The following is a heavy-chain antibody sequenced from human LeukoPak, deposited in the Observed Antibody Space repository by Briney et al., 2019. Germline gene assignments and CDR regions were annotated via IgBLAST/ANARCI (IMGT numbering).Heavy chain of an antibody. V-gene: IGHV4-4*07. Sequence: SETLSLTCTVSGGSISSYYWSWIRQPAGKGLEWIGRIYTSGSTDYNPSLKSRVTMSVDTSKNQLSLKLSSVTAADTAVYYCARSPFGIAANWFDPWGQGPLVTVSS. CDR3: ARSPFGIAANWFDP. CDR2: IYTSGST. J-gene: IGHJ5*02. CDR1: GGSISSYY. D-gene: IGHD6-13*01.